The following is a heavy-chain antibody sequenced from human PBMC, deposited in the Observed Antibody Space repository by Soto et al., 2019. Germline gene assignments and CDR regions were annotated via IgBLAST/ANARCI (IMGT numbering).Heavy chain of an antibody. CDR2: IYYSGST. V-gene: IGHV4-59*01. D-gene: IGHD3-22*01. Sequence: SETLSLTCTVSGGSISSYYWSWIRQPPGKGLEWIGYIYYSGSTNYNPSLKSRVTISVDTSKNQFSLKLSSVTAADTAVYYCARVGYYYDSSGYFFDYWGQGTLVTVSS. CDR1: GGSISSYY. CDR3: ARVGYYYDSSGYFFDY. J-gene: IGHJ4*02.